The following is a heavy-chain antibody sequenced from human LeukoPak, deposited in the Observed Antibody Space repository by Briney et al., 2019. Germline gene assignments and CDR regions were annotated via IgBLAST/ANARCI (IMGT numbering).Heavy chain of an antibody. CDR1: GFTVSSNY. J-gene: IGHJ5*02. D-gene: IGHD3-10*01. Sequence: PGGSLRHSCAASGFTVSSNYMSWVRQAPGKGLEWVSVTYSGGSTYYADSVKGRFTISRDNSKNTLYLQMNSLRAEDTAVYYCARTWFGESHNWFDPWGQGTLVTVSS. CDR2: TYSGGST. V-gene: IGHV3-53*01. CDR3: ARTWFGESHNWFDP.